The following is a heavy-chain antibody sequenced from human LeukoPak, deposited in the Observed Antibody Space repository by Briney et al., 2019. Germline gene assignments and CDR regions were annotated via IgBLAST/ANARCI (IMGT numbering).Heavy chain of an antibody. CDR2: IKQDGDQK. J-gene: IGHJ3*02. CDR1: GFSFNSYC. Sequence: GGSLRLSCAASGFSFNSYCMSWVRQAPGKGLEWVANIKQDGDQKNYVDSVKGRFTISRDNARNSLYLQMTSLRAEDTAVYYCARDPYGVGGYGAFDIWGQGTVVSVSS. CDR3: ARDPYGVGGYGAFDI. D-gene: IGHD3-22*01. V-gene: IGHV3-7*01.